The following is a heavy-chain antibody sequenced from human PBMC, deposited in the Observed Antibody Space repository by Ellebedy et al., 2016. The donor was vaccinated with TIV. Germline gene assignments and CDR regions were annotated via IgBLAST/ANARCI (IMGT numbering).Heavy chain of an antibody. CDR2: ISSSSSYT. CDR3: ARDLYPVYYYGSGSYGMDV. J-gene: IGHJ6*02. D-gene: IGHD3-10*01. Sequence: GESLKISXAASGFTFSDYYMSWIRQAPGKGLEWVSYISSSSSYTNYADSVKGRFTISRDNAKNSLYLRMNSLRAEDTAVYYCARDLYPVYYYGSGSYGMDVWGQGTTVTVSS. V-gene: IGHV3-11*05. CDR1: GFTFSDYY.